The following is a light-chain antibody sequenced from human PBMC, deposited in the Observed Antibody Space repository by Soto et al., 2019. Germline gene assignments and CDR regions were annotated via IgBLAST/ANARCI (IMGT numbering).Light chain of an antibody. J-gene: IGLJ2*01. CDR2: EVS. CDR1: SSDVGGYNY. V-gene: IGLV2-14*01. Sequence: QSALTQPASVSGSPGQSITISCTGTSSDVGGYNYVSWYQQHPGKAPKLMIYEVSNRPSGVSNRFSGSKSGNTASLTSSGLQVEDEADYYCSSYTSSSSVVFGGGTKLTVL. CDR3: SSYTSSSSVV.